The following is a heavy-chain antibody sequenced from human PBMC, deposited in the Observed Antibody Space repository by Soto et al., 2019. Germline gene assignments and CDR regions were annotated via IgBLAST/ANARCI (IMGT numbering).Heavy chain of an antibody. CDR2: ISGSDGST. CDR3: EKDHWDLLH. V-gene: IGHV3-23*01. CDR1: GFTFSTSA. Sequence: PVGSLRLSCGASGFTFSTSAMSWVRQAPGKGLEWVSTISGSDGSTYYPDSVKGRFTISRDNSKNTLYLQMNSLRVDDTAIYYCEKDHWDLLHWGQGTLVTVSS. J-gene: IGHJ4*02. D-gene: IGHD1-26*01.